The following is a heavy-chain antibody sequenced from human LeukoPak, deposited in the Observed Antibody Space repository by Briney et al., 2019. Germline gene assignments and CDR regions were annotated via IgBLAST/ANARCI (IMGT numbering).Heavy chain of an antibody. V-gene: IGHV1-18*01. D-gene: IGHD3-10*01. Sequence: ASVTVSFTASGYTFTSYGISWVRQAPGQGLEWMGWISAYNGNTNYAQKLQGRVTMTTDTSTSTAYMELRSLRSDDTAVYYCARGVSWFGELLSYYYGMDVWGQGTTVTVSS. CDR2: ISAYNGNT. CDR1: GYTFTSYG. J-gene: IGHJ6*02. CDR3: ARGVSWFGELLSYYYGMDV.